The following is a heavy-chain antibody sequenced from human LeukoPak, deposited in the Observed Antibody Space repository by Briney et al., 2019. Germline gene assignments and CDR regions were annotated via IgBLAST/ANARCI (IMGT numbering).Heavy chain of an antibody. Sequence: SQTLSLTCTVSGGSISSGGYYWSWIRQHPGKALEWIGYIYYSGSTYYNPSLKSRVTISVDTSKNQFSLKLSSVTAADTAVYYCARSTLGQQLVPYWYFDLWGRGTLVTVSS. CDR2: IYYSGST. CDR1: GGSISSGGYY. V-gene: IGHV4-31*03. J-gene: IGHJ2*01. CDR3: ARSTLGQQLVPYWYFDL. D-gene: IGHD6-13*01.